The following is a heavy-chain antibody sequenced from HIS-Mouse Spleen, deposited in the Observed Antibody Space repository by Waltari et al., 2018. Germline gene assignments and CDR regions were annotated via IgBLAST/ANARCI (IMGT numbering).Heavy chain of an antibody. CDR3: AREIPYSSSWYDWYFDL. Sequence: QLQLQESGPGLVKPSETLSLTCTVSGGSISSSSYYWGWIRQPPGKGLGWIGSSYYSGRTSYSPSPKSRVTISVDTSKNQFSLKLSSVTAADTAVYYCAREIPYSSSWYDWYFDLWGRGTLVTVSS. CDR1: GGSISSSSYY. V-gene: IGHV4-39*07. J-gene: IGHJ2*01. CDR2: SYYSGRT. D-gene: IGHD6-13*01.